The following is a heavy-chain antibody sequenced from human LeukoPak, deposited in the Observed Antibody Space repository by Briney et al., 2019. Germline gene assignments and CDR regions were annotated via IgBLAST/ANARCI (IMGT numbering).Heavy chain of an antibody. D-gene: IGHD3-16*01. CDR1: GYSISTGYF. CDR3: ASPRGTYIDH. V-gene: IGHV4-38-2*01. CDR2: IFHTGSA. J-gene: IGHJ4*02. Sequence: SETLSLTCAVSGYSISTGYFWGWIRQSPGQGLEWIGSIFHTGSASYNPSLKSRATLSVDTSKNEFSLKLTSVSAADTAIYYCASPRGTYIDHWGQGTLVIVSS.